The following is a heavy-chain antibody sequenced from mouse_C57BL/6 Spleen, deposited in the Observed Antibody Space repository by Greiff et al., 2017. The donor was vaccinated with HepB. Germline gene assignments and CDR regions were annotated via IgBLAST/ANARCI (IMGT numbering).Heavy chain of an antibody. Sequence: VQLKESGAELARPGASVKLSCKASGYTFTSYGISWVKQRTGQGLEWIGEIYPRSGNTYYNEKFKGKATLTADKSSSTAYMELRSLTSEDSAVYFCARGGGYDEDFYAYWGQGTLVTVSA. CDR1: GYTFTSYG. V-gene: IGHV1-81*01. CDR3: ARGGGYDEDFYAY. D-gene: IGHD2-2*01. CDR2: IYPRSGNT. J-gene: IGHJ3*01.